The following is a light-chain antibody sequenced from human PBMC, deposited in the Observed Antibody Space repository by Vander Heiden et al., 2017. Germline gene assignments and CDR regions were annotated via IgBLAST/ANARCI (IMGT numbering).Light chain of an antibody. J-gene: IGKJ4*01. CDR1: QSLLYSDGNTY. CDR3: MQAAQLPLT. CDR2: EVS. Sequence: ESGVNQIPAPLAVTLGQPASISCKSGQSLLYSDGNTYLNWYLQKPGQPPQLLIYEVSNRFSGVPDRFSGSGSGTDFTLKISRVEAEDVGVYYCMQAAQLPLTFGGGSKVEIK. V-gene: IGKV2D-29*01.